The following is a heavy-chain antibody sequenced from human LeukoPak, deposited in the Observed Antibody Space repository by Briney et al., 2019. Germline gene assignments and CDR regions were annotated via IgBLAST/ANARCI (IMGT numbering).Heavy chain of an antibody. D-gene: IGHD2-8*01. CDR1: GFTFSSYA. Sequence: GGSLILSCAASGFTFSSYAMSWVRQAPGKGLEWVSAISGSGGSTYYADSVKGRFTISRDNSKNTLYLQMNSLRAEDTAVYYCAKVPYCTNGVCSHFDYWGQGTLVTVSS. V-gene: IGHV3-23*01. CDR3: AKVPYCTNGVCSHFDY. J-gene: IGHJ4*02. CDR2: ISGSGGST.